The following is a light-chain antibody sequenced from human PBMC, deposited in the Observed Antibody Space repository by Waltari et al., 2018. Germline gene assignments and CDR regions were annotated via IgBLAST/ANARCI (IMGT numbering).Light chain of an antibody. J-gene: IGKJ4*01. CDR2: DTS. CDR3: QQGSILPRT. Sequence: EVVLTQSPVTLSLSAGERASLSCRASESVYKYLAWYQQRPGQPPRLLIYDTSNRAAGVPGRFSGSGYGTDFTLTITSLEAEDFAVYCCQQGSILPRTFGGGTRVEIK. CDR1: ESVYKY. V-gene: IGKV3-11*01.